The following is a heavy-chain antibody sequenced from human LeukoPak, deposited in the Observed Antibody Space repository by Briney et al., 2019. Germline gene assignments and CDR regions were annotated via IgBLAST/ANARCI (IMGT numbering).Heavy chain of an antibody. J-gene: IGHJ5*02. Sequence: ASVKVSCKASGYTFTSYGISWVRQAPGQGLEWMGWISAYNGNTNYAQKFQGRVTMTRDTSTSTVYMELSSLRSEDTAVYYCARDRPYYYDSSGYYLSTNWFDPWGQGTLVTVSS. CDR2: ISAYNGNT. CDR1: GYTFTSYG. V-gene: IGHV1-18*01. D-gene: IGHD3-22*01. CDR3: ARDRPYYYDSSGYYLSTNWFDP.